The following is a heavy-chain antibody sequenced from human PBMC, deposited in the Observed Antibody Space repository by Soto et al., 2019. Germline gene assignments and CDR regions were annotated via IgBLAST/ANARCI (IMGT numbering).Heavy chain of an antibody. V-gene: IGHV1-18*01. D-gene: IGHD2-2*03. CDR3: ARDLDIVVVPAKRPYGMDV. CDR1: GYTFTSYG. Sequence: QVQLVQSGAEVKKPGASVKVSCKASGYTFTSYGISWVRQAPGQGLEWMGWISAYNGNTNYAQKLQGRVTMTTDTSTSTAYMELRSLRSDDTAVYYCARDLDIVVVPAKRPYGMDVWGQGTTVTVSS. J-gene: IGHJ6*02. CDR2: ISAYNGNT.